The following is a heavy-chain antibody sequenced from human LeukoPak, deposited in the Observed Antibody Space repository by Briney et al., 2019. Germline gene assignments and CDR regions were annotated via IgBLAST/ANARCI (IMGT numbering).Heavy chain of an antibody. D-gene: IGHD4-17*01. Sequence: GGSLRLSCTVSGFTVSSNSMSWVRQAPGKGLEWVSFIYSDNTHYADSVKGRFTISRDNAKNSLYLQMNSLRAEDTAVYYCARVSPNTVTTLQYFDYWGQGTLVTVSS. CDR2: IYSDNT. CDR1: GFTVSSNS. J-gene: IGHJ4*02. CDR3: ARVSPNTVTTLQYFDY. V-gene: IGHV3-53*01.